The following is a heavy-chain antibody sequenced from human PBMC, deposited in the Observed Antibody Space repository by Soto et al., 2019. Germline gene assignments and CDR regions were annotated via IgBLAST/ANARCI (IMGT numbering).Heavy chain of an antibody. CDR2: INPNSGGT. CDR1: GYTFTGYY. V-gene: IGHV1-2*04. Sequence: ASVKVSCKASGYTFTGYYMHWVRQAPGQGLEWMGWINPNSGGTNYAQKFQGWVTMTRDTSISTAYMELSRLRSDDTAVYYCAREYYDSSGSHLDYWGQGTLVTVSS. J-gene: IGHJ4*02. D-gene: IGHD3-22*01. CDR3: AREYYDSSGSHLDY.